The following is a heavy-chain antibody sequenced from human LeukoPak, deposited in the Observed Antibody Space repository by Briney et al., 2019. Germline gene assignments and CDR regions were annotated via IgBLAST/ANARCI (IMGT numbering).Heavy chain of an antibody. CDR2: ISGSGGST. CDR3: AKGGGSGVPTSEADY. CDR1: GFTVSSYA. V-gene: IGHV3-23*01. J-gene: IGHJ4*02. D-gene: IGHD2-15*01. Sequence: GGSLRLSCAASGFTVSSYAMSWVRQAPGKGLEWVSAISGSGGSTYYADSVKGRFTISRDNSKNTLYLQMNSLRAEDTAVYYCAKGGGSGVPTSEADYWGQGTLVTVSS.